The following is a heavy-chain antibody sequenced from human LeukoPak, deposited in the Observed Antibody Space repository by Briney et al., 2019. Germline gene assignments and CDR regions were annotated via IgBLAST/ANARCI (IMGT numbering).Heavy chain of an antibody. V-gene: IGHV3-13*01. CDR2: IAVAGDT. CDR3: ARGFGITFGRVSTIAFDI. D-gene: IGHD3-16*01. CDR1: GFTFNNYD. J-gene: IGHJ3*02. Sequence: GGSLRLSCVASGFTFNNYDIHWVRQTSGEGLEWVSGIAVAGDTYYPDSVKGRFTTSRENAESSVYLQMNRLRAGDTAVYYCARGFGITFGRVSTIAFDIWGQGTRVIVSS.